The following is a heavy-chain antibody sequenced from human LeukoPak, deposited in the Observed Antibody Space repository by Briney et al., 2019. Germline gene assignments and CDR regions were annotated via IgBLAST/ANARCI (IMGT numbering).Heavy chain of an antibody. V-gene: IGHV4-34*01. Sequence: PSETLSLTCAVYGGSFSGYYWSWIRQPPGKGLEWIGEINHSGSTNYNPSLKSRVTISVDTSKNQFSLKLSSVTAADTAVYYCARIMVRGINWFDPWGQGTLVTVSS. CDR2: INHSGST. D-gene: IGHD3-10*01. CDR3: ARIMVRGINWFDP. J-gene: IGHJ5*02. CDR1: GGSFSGYY.